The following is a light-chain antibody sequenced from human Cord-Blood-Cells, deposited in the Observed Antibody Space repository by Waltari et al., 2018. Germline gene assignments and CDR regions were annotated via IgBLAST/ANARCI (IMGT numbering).Light chain of an antibody. CDR3: QSYDSSLSGSV. CDR2: GNS. CDR1: SSNIGAGHD. V-gene: IGLV1-40*01. J-gene: IGLJ2*01. Sequence: QSVLTQPPSVSGAPGQRVTISCTGSSSNIGAGHDLLWYQQLPGTAPKLLIYGNSNRPSGVPDRFSGSKSGTSASLAITGLQAEDEADYYCQSYDSSLSGSVFGGGTKLTVL.